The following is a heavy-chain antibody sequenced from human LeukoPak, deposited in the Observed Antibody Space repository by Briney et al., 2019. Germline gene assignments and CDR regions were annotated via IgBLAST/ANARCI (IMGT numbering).Heavy chain of an antibody. J-gene: IGHJ4*02. CDR2: VSFDGTSK. D-gene: IGHD5-18*01. CDR3: ARDKGADTRDY. CDR1: GFTFSTYA. V-gene: IGHV3-30-3*01. Sequence: GRSLRLSCAASGFTFSTYAMHWVRQTPGKGLEWVAVVSFDGTSKYYADSVKGRFTISRDNSKNTLYLQMNSLRAEDTAVYYCARDKGADTRDYWGQGTLVTVSS.